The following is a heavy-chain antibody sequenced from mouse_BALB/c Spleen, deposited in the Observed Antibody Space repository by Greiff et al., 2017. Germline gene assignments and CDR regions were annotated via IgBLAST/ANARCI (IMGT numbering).Heavy chain of an antibody. CDR2: INPSNGGT. CDR3: TRGGYYRMDY. CDR1: GYTFTSYY. Sequence: QVQLKESGAELVKPGASVKLSCKASGYTFTSYYLYWVKQRPGQGLEWIGEINPSNGGTNFNEKFKSKATLTVDKSSSTAYMQLSSLTSEDSAVYYCTRGGYYRMDYWGQGTSVTVSS. J-gene: IGHJ4*01. V-gene: IGHV1S81*02. D-gene: IGHD2-3*01.